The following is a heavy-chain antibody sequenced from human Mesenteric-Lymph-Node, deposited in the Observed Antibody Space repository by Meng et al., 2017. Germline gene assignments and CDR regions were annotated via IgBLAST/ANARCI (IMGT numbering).Heavy chain of an antibody. CDR3: AKDLQVVWGGSPFDY. Sequence: GESLKISCAASGFTFSSYWMSWVRQAPGKGLEWVSAISGSGGSTYYADSVKGRFTISRDNSKNTLYLQMNSLRAEDTAVYYCAKDLQVVWGGSPFDYWGQGTLVTVS. CDR1: GFTFSSYW. V-gene: IGHV3-23*01. CDR2: ISGSGGST. D-gene: IGHD5-12*01. J-gene: IGHJ4*02.